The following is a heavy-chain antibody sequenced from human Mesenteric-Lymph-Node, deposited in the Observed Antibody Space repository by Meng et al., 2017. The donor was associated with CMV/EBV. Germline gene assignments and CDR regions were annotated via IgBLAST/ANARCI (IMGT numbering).Heavy chain of an antibody. D-gene: IGHD5-12*01. CDR3: AKDCPGYSGYDTSRAYFDY. V-gene: IGHV3-23*01. CDR1: FSSYA. Sequence: FSSYAMTWVRQAPGKGLEWVSAISGSGGSTYYADSVKGRFTISRDNSKNTLYLQMNSLRAEDTAVYYCAKDCPGYSGYDTSRAYFDYWGQGTLVTSPQ. CDR2: ISGSGGST. J-gene: IGHJ4*02.